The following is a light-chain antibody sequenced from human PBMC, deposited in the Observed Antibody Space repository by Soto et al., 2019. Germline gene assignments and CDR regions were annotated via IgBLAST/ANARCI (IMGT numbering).Light chain of an antibody. V-gene: IGKV3-15*01. Sequence: EIVMTQSPSTLSVSPGERATLSCRASQSVGSNLAWYQQKPGQAPRLLIYGASTRATDIPARFSGSGSGTEFTLTISSLQYEDFAVYCCQQYNNWRLFTFGPGTKVDIK. CDR3: QQYNNWRLFT. CDR1: QSVGSN. CDR2: GAS. J-gene: IGKJ3*01.